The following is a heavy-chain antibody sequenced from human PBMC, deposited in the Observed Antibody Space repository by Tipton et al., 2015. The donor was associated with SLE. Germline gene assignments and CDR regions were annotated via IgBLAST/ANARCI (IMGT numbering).Heavy chain of an antibody. Sequence: LRLSCTVSGGSISSYYWSWIRQPPGKGLEWTGYIYYSGSTNYNPSLKSRVTISVDTSKNQFSLKLTSVTAADTAVYYCARGFRYSSGPGAYWGQGTLVTVSS. D-gene: IGHD3-22*01. CDR3: ARGFRYSSGPGAY. CDR1: GGSISSYY. V-gene: IGHV4-59*01. J-gene: IGHJ4*02. CDR2: IYYSGST.